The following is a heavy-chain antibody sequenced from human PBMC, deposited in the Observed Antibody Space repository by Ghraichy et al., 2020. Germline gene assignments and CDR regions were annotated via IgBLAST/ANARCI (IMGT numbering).Heavy chain of an antibody. CDR2: IYYSGST. CDR3: ARGAYYYYGMDV. CDR1: GGSISSYY. V-gene: IGHV4-59*01. Sequence: SETRSLTCTVSGGSISSYYWSWIRQPPGKGLEWIGYIYYSGSTNYNPSLKSRVTISVDTSKNQFSLKLSSVTAADTAVYYCARGAYYYYGMDVWGQGTTVTVSS. J-gene: IGHJ6*02.